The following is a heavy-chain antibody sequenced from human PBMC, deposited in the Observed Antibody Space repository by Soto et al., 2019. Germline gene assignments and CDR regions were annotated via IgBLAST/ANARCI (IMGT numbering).Heavy chain of an antibody. V-gene: IGHV2-5*02. CDR2: IYWDDDK. D-gene: IGHD4-17*01. CDR1: GFSLTTTGMG. J-gene: IGHJ4*02. CDR3: AHAGDYDLLSFDR. Sequence: QITLKESGPPLVIPSQTLTLTCACSGFSLTTTGMGVAWIRQPPGKALEWLALIYWDDDKRYNPSLKNRLTVSKDTSTNRVVLTITNMIPEDTGTYFCAHAGDYDLLSFDRWGPGTLVTVSS.